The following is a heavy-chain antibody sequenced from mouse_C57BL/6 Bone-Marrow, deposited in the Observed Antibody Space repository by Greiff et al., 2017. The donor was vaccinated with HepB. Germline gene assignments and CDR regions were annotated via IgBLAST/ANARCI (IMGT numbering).Heavy chain of an antibody. D-gene: IGHD1-1*01. V-gene: IGHV10-1*01. CDR3: VRQNYYGNWYFDV. CDR2: IRSKSNNYAT. Sequence: EVKLMESGGGLVQPKGSLKLSCAASGFSFNTYAMNWVRQAPGKGLEWVARIRSKSNNYATYYADSVKDRFTISRDDSESMLYLQMNNLKTEDTAMYYCVRQNYYGNWYFDVWGTGTTVTVSS. J-gene: IGHJ1*03. CDR1: GFSFNTYA.